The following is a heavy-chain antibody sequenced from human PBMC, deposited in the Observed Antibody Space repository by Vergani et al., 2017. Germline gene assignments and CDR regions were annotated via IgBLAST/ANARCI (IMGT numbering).Heavy chain of an antibody. J-gene: IGHJ3*02. V-gene: IGHV1-58*02. Sequence: QLVQSGAEVKKPGASVKVSCKASGYTFTSYGISWVRQAPGQGLEWIGWIVVGSGNTNYAQKFQERVTITRDMSTSTAYMELSSLRSEDTAVYYCAAPSGIAAAGRGLDAFDIWGQGTMVTVSS. CDR3: AAPSGIAAAGRGLDAFDI. CDR1: GYTFTSYG. CDR2: IVVGSGNT. D-gene: IGHD6-13*01.